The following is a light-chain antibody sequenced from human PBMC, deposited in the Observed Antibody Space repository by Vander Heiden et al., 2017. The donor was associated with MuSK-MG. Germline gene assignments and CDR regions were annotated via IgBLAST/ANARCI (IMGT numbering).Light chain of an antibody. CDR3: LQDYNFPWT. CDR1: QGIRND. V-gene: IGKV1-6*01. J-gene: IGKJ1*01. CDR2: AAS. Sequence: AIQMTQSPSSLSASVGDRVTITCRASQGIRNDVGWYQQKPGKAPKLLIYAASNLQSGVPSRFSGNGSVTYFTLTISGLQPEDLATYYCLQDYNFPWTFGYGTKV.